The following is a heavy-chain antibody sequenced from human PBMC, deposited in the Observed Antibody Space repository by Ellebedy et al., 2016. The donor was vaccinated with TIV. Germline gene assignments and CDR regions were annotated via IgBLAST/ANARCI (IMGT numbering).Heavy chain of an antibody. D-gene: IGHD2-15*01. CDR1: GFTFSGYW. V-gene: IGHV3-48*04. J-gene: IGHJ4*02. CDR3: ARAKVVASYYFDY. Sequence: GESLKISXAASGFTFSGYWMNWVRQAPGKGLEWVSYISSSSSTIYYADSVKGRFTISRDNAKNSVYLQMNSLRAEDTAVYYCARAKVVASYYFDYWGQGTLVTVSS. CDR2: ISSSSSTI.